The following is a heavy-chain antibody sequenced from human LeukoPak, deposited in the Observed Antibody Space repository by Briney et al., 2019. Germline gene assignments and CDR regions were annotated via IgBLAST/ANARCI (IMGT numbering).Heavy chain of an antibody. J-gene: IGHJ5*02. CDR2: ISPMFGRP. V-gene: IGHV1-69*13. CDR1: GGPFNTHI. Sequence: SVTVSCKGSGGPFNTHIISWLRHDPGQGLEWVGGISPMFGRPDTAQRFQGRVTMTADEFTSTVYMELTSLTSEDTAIYYCARNEKANNIEDWFDPWGQGTLVTVSS. D-gene: IGHD5-24*01. CDR3: ARNEKANNIEDWFDP.